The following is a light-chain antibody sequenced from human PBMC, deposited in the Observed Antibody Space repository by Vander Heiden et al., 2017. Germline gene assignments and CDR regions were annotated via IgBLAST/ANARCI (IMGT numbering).Light chain of an antibody. Sequence: DIQMTQSPSSLSASVGDRVTLTCRASQSISSYLNWYQQKPEKAPELLIYAASNLQSGVPSRFSGSGSGTDFTLTISSLKPEEFATYYCQQSYSTPRTFGQGTKVEIK. CDR2: AAS. CDR3: QQSYSTPRT. J-gene: IGKJ1*01. V-gene: IGKV1-39*01. CDR1: QSISSY.